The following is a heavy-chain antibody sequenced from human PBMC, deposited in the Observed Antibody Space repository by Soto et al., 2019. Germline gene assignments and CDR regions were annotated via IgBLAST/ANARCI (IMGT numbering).Heavy chain of an antibody. CDR3: ASTISATVTTSGEIYYYYGMDV. CDR2: ISAYNGNT. V-gene: IGHV1-18*01. D-gene: IGHD4-4*01. CDR1: GYTFTSYG. J-gene: IGHJ6*02. Sequence: ASVKVSCKDSGYTFTSYGISWVRQAPGKGLERMGWISAYNGNTNYAQKLQGRVTMTTDRSTSTAYMELRSLRSYDTAVYYCASTISATVTTSGEIYYYYGMDVWGQGTTVTVSS.